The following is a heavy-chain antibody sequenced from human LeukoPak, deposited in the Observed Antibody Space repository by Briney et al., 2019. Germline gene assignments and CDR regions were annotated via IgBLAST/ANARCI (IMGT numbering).Heavy chain of an antibody. J-gene: IGHJ3*02. CDR2: INHSGST. CDR3: ARHSPYLYDAFDI. Sequence: PSETLSLTCAVYGGSFGGYYWSWIRQPPGKGLEWIGEINHSGSTNYNPSLKSRVTISVDTSKNQFSLKLSSVTAADTAVYYCARHSPYLYDAFDIWGQGTMVTVSS. V-gene: IGHV4-34*01. CDR1: GGSFGGYY. D-gene: IGHD2-21*01.